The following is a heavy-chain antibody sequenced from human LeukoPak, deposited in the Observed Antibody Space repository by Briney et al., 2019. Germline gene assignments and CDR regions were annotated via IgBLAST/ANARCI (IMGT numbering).Heavy chain of an antibody. J-gene: IGHJ6*04. CDR2: IRYDGSTK. Sequence: GGSLRLSCAASGFIFSGYGMHWVRQAPGKGLEWVTFIRYDGSTKYYADSVKGRFTISRDNSKNTLYLQMNSLRADDTSVYYCARERDDYFTMDVWGRGTTVTISS. CDR3: ARERDDYFTMDV. CDR1: GFIFSGYG. D-gene: IGHD5-12*01. V-gene: IGHV3-30*02.